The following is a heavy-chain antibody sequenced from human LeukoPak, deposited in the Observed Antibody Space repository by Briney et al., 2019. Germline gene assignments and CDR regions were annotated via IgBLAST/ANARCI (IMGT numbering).Heavy chain of an antibody. CDR3: ARAVMVSLGFDSRGYSQD. D-gene: IGHD3-22*01. CDR1: GFTFSSYG. Sequence: PGGSLRLSCAASGFTFSSYGMHWVRQARDKGLEWVAVISYDGSNKYYADSVKGRFTISRDDSKNTLYLQMNSLRAEDTAVYYCARAVMVSLGFDSRGYSQDWGQGSLVTVSS. CDR2: ISYDGSNK. J-gene: IGHJ4*02. V-gene: IGHV3-30*03.